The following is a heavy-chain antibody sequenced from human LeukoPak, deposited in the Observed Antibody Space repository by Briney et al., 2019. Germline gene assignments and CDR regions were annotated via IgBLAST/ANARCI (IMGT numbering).Heavy chain of an antibody. CDR2: IYTSGST. J-gene: IGHJ5*02. D-gene: IGHD3-10*01. CDR1: GGSISSYY. Sequence: PSETLSLTCTVSGGSISSYYWSWIRQPAGKGLEWIGRIYTSGSTNYSPSLKSRVTMSVDTSKNQFSLKLSSVTAADTAVYYCARGPPITMVRGVIINSDQKRPKFDPWGQGTLVTVSS. V-gene: IGHV4-4*07. CDR3: ARGPPITMVRGVIINSDQKRPKFDP.